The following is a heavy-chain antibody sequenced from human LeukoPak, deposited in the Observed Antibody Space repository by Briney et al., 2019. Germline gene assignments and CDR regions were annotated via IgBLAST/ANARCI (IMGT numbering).Heavy chain of an antibody. J-gene: IGHJ4*02. CDR1: GFTFSSYG. Sequence: TGGSLRLSCAASGFTFSSYGMHWVRQAPGKGLEWVAFIRYDGSNKYYADSVKGRFTISRDNSKNTLYLQMNSLRAEDTAVYYCAKASAGIAAADLFDYWGQGTLVTVSS. CDR3: AKASAGIAAADLFDY. D-gene: IGHD6-13*01. V-gene: IGHV3-30*02. CDR2: IRYDGSNK.